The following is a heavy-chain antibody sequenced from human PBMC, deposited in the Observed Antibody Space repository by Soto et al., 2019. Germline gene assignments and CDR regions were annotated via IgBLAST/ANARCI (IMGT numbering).Heavy chain of an antibody. CDR2: IYDSGST. Sequence: SETLSLTCTVSGGSINNYYWSWIRQPPGKGLEWIGYIYDSGSTHYNPSLESRVTISEDTSKNQFSLKLSSVTAADTAVYYCAREGVLWFGETHYYGMDVWGQXSTVTVS. CDR3: AREGVLWFGETHYYGMDV. CDR1: GGSINNYY. V-gene: IGHV4-59*01. J-gene: IGHJ6*02. D-gene: IGHD3-10*01.